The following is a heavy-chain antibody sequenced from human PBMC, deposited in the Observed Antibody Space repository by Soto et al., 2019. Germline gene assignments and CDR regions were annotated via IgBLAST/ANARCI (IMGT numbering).Heavy chain of an antibody. CDR3: AKDLRPDGVWDFDH. CDR1: GFTFTTYS. Sequence: EVQLLESGGVSVLPGGSLRLSCAASGFTFTTYSLSWVRQAPGKGPDWVSGIVQDGSTKYADSVRGRFTISRDNSKITVFLQMFSLRGEHTAIYYCAKDLRPDGVWDFDHWGQGTMVTVSS. J-gene: IGHJ4*02. D-gene: IGHD4-17*01. CDR2: IVQDGST. V-gene: IGHV3-23*01.